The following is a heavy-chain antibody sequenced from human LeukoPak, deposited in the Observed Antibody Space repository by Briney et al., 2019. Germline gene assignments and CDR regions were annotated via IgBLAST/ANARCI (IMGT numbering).Heavy chain of an antibody. D-gene: IGHD5-24*01. CDR1: GFTFGTYG. J-gene: IGHJ4*02. CDR3: ARDQVATIRNSFDY. Sequence: PGGSLRLSCVASGFTFGTYGMHWVRQAPGKGLEWVAVISYDGSNKYYADSVKGRFTISRDNSKNTLYLQMNSLRAEDTAVYYCARDQVATIRNSFDYWGQGTLVTVSS. CDR2: ISYDGSNK. V-gene: IGHV3-30*03.